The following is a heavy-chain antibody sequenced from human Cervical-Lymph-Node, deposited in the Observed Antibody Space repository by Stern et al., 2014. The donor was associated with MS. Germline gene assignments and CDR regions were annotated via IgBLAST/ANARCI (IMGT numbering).Heavy chain of an antibody. Sequence: QLQLQESGSGQAKPSQTLSLTCAVSGGSISSGGSSWNWIRQPPGKGLEWIGFIYHNGSTSYTPSLKGRVFISVVTSQHQFALNLGSVTAADTAVYYCARGGVIYTQDRNGFDVWGQGTMVTVSS. D-gene: IGHD2-21*01. CDR1: GGSISSGGSS. V-gene: IGHV4-30-2*01. CDR3: ARGGVIYTQDRNGFDV. CDR2: IYHNGST. J-gene: IGHJ3*01.